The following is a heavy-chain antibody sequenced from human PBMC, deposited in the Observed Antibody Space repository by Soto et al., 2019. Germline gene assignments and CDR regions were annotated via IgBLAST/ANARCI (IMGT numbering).Heavy chain of an antibody. CDR2: IILIFGTA. CDR3: ARDPNLRYYDFWSGRVNWFDP. J-gene: IGHJ5*02. Sequence: GASVKVSCKASGGTFSSYAISWVRQAPGQGLEWMGGIILIFGTANYAQKFQGRVTITADESTSTAYMELSSLRSEDTAVYYCARDPNLRYYDFWSGRVNWFDPWGQGTLVTVSS. D-gene: IGHD3-3*01. V-gene: IGHV1-69*13. CDR1: GGTFSSYA.